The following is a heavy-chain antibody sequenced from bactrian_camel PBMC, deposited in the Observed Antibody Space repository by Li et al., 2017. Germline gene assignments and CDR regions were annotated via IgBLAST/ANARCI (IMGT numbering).Heavy chain of an antibody. D-gene: IGHD1*01. V-gene: IGHV3S40*01. CDR1: GFSAYY. J-gene: IGHJ6*01. CDR2: ISSGGGTT. Sequence: DVQLVESGGGLVQPGESLTLSCTASGFSAYYMTWVRQVPGKGLEWVSGISSGGGTTDYADSVKGRFTIARDDAKNTVYLEMSSLKLEDTAVYYCVRAGDSGYWGQGTQVTVS. CDR3: VRAGDSGY.